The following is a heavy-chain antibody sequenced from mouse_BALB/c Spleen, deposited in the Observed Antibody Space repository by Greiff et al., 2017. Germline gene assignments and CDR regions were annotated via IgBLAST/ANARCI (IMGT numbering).Heavy chain of an antibody. Sequence: EVMLVESGGGLVKPGGSLKLSCAASGFAFSSYDMSWVRQTPEKRLEWVAYISSGGGSTYYPDTVKGRFTISRDNAKNTLYLQMSSLKSEDTAMYYCARGLWAYFDYWGQGTTLTVSS. CDR2: ISSGGGST. CDR1: GFAFSSYD. V-gene: IGHV5-12-1*01. D-gene: IGHD4-1*01. CDR3: ARGLWAYFDY. J-gene: IGHJ2*01.